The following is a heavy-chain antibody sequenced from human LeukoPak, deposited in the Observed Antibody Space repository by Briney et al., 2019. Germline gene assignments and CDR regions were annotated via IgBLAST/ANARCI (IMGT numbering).Heavy chain of an antibody. CDR1: GGSISSSSYY. Sequence: SETPSLTCTVSGGSISSSSYYWGWIRQPPGKGLEWIGSIYYSGSTYYNPSLKSRVTISVDTSKNQFSLKLSSVTAADTAVYYCARHRDSQYDFLSLGGHPSWFDPWGQGTLVTVSS. CDR3: ARHRDSQYDFLSLGGHPSWFDP. J-gene: IGHJ5*02. V-gene: IGHV4-39*01. CDR2: IYYSGST. D-gene: IGHD3-3*01.